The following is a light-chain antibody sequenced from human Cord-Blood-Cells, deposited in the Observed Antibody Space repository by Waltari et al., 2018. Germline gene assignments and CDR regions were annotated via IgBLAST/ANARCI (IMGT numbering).Light chain of an antibody. CDR3: SSYAGSNNFVV. CDR1: SSDVGGYNY. CDR2: EVS. Sequence: QSALTQPPSASGSPGQSVTISCTGTSSDVGGYNYVSWYQQHPGKAPKLMIYEVSKWPSCVPDGFSGSKSGNTASLTVAGLQAEDEADYYCSSYAGSNNFVVFGGGTKLTVL. V-gene: IGLV2-8*01. J-gene: IGLJ2*01.